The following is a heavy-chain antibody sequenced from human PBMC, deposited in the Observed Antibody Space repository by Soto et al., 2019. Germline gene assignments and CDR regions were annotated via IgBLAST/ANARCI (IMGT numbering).Heavy chain of an antibody. V-gene: IGHV1-69*04. D-gene: IGHD3-3*01. J-gene: IGHJ5*02. CDR3: ARDRGFWSGYPAPNWFDP. CDR1: GGTFSSYT. CDR2: IIPILGIA. Sequence: SVKVSCKASGGTFSSYTISWVRQAPGQGLEWMGRIIPILGIANYAQKFQGRVTITADKSTSTAYMELSSLRSEDTAVYYCARDRGFWSGYPAPNWFDPWGQGTLVTVSS.